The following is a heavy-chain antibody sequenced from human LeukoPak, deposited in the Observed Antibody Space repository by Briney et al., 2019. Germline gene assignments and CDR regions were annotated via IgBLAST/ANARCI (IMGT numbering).Heavy chain of an antibody. J-gene: IGHJ3*02. V-gene: IGHV1-18*01. CDR3: ARDFAPYYDFWSGYYDI. CDR2: ISAYNGNT. D-gene: IGHD3-3*01. CDR1: GYTFTSYG. Sequence: ASVKVSCKASGYTFTSYGISWVRQAPGQGLEWMGWISAYNGNTNYAQKLQGRVTMTTDTSTSTAYMELRSLRSDDTAVYYCARDFAPYYDFWSGYYDIWGQGTMVTVSS.